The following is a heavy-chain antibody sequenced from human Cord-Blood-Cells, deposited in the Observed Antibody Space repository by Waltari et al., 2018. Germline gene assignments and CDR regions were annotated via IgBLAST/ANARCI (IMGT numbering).Heavy chain of an antibody. J-gene: IGHJ4*02. CDR3: ARQYCSGGSCYQFDY. V-gene: IGHV1-8*03. CDR2: MRLNGGKT. D-gene: IGHD2-15*01. Sequence: QVQLVQSGAEVKKPGASVKVSCKASGYTFTSYDINWVRQATGQGLEWMGWMRLNGGKTDYAQKFQCRVTITRNTSISTAYRELSSLRSEDTAVYYCARQYCSGGSCYQFDYWGQGTLVTVSS. CDR1: GYTFTSYD.